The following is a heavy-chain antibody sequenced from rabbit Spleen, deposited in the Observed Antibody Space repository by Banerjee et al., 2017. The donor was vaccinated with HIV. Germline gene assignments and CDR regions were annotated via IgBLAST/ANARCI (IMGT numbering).Heavy chain of an antibody. CDR3: ARDAAGREDFNL. J-gene: IGHJ4*01. CDR1: GFTLSSYY. V-gene: IGHV1S7*01. Sequence: QLEESAGGLVQPGGSLKLSCKASGFTLSSYYMNWVRQAPGKGLEWIGYIDPVFGITYYANWVNGRFSISRENAQNTVFLQMTSLTAADMATYFCARDAAGREDFNLWGPGTLVTVS. D-gene: IGHD4-2*01. CDR2: IDPVFGIT.